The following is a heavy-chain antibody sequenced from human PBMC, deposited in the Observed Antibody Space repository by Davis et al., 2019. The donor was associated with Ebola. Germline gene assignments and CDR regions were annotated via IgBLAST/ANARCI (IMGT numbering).Heavy chain of an antibody. V-gene: IGHV3-48*04. CDR3: ATSEPSGLFPEY. D-gene: IGHD3-22*01. J-gene: IGHJ4*01. CDR2: ISSSGFLT. Sequence: GESLKISCAASSFPFSSYSMNWVRQAPGKGPEWVSYISSSGFLTYYADSVKGRFTISRDNAKSSLSLQMSSLRAEDTAIYYCATSEPSGLFPEYWGHGTPLTVSS. CDR1: SFPFSSYS.